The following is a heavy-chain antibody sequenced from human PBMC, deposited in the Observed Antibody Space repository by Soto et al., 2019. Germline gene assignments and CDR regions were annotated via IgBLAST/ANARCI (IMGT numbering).Heavy chain of an antibody. CDR2: IYPGDSDT. V-gene: IGHV5-51*01. D-gene: IGHD2-15*01. J-gene: IGHJ6*02. Sequence: PGESLKISCKGSGYSFTIYWIGWVRQMPGKGLEWMGIIYPGDSDTRYSPSFQGQVTISADKSISTAYLQWSSLKASDTAMYYCAXQDCSGGSCYYYYGMDVWGQGTTVTVSS. CDR1: GYSFTIYW. CDR3: AXQDCSGGSCYYYYGMDV.